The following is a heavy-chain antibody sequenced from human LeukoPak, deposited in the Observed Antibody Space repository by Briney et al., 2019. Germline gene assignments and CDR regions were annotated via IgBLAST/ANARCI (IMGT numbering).Heavy chain of an antibody. D-gene: IGHD5-18*01. V-gene: IGHV3-53*01. J-gene: IGHJ4*02. CDR1: GFTFGDYA. CDR2: IYSGGST. CDR3: ARYHTALNY. Sequence: GGSLRLSCTASGFTFGDYAMSWVRQAPGKGLEWVSVIYSGGSTYYADSVKGRFTISRDNSKNTLYLQMNNLRVEDTAVYYCARYHTALNYWGQGTLVTASS.